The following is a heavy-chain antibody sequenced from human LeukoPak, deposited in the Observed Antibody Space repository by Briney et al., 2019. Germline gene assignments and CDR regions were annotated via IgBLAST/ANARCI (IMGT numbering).Heavy chain of an antibody. V-gene: IGHV4-39*07. CDR3: ARAVHGDHFDY. J-gene: IGHJ4*02. CDR2: IYYSGST. Sequence: PSETLSLTCTVSGGSISSSSYYWGWIRQPPGKGLEWIGSIYYSGSTYYNPSLKSRVTISVDTSKNQFSLKLSSVTAADTAVYYCARAVHGDHFDYWGQGTLVTVSS. CDR1: GGSISSSSYY. D-gene: IGHD4-17*01.